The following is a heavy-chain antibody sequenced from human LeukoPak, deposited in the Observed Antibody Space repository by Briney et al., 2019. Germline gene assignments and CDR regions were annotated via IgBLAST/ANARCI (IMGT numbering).Heavy chain of an antibody. J-gene: IGHJ4*02. V-gene: IGHV4-34*01. CDR1: GGSFSGYY. CDR3: ARGQASSVVITTQGYYFDY. Sequence: KPSETLSLTCAVYGGSFSGYYWSWIRQPPGKGLEWIGEINHSGSTNYNPSLKSRVTISVDTSKNQFSLKLSSVTAADTAVYYCARGQASSVVITTQGYYFDYWGQGTLVTVSS. CDR2: INHSGST. D-gene: IGHD3-22*01.